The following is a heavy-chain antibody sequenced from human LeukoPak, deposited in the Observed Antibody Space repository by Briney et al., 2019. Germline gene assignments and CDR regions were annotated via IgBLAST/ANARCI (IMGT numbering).Heavy chain of an antibody. J-gene: IGHJ4*02. CDR2: ISSSRSYV. Sequence: PGGSLRLSCAASGSTFSSYNMNWVRQAPGKGLEWVSSISSSRSYVYSADSVKGRFTISRDNAKNSLYLQMNSLRAEDTAVYYCARGDDYVWGSYRYADYWGQGTLVAVSS. V-gene: IGHV3-21*01. CDR1: GSTFSSYN. CDR3: ARGDDYVWGSYRYADY. D-gene: IGHD3-16*02.